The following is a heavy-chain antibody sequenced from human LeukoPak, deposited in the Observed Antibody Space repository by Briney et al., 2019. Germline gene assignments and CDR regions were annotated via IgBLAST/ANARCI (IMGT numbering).Heavy chain of an antibody. Sequence: PGGSLRLSCAASGFTVSSNYMSWVRQAPGKGLEWVSVIYSGGSYADSVKARFTISRDNSKNPLYLQMNSLRAEDTAVYYCARDVRTAAADPGHDAFDIWGQGTMVTVSS. CDR3: ARDVRTAAADPGHDAFDI. V-gene: IGHV3-66*02. CDR2: IYSGG. CDR1: GFTVSSNY. J-gene: IGHJ3*02. D-gene: IGHD6-13*01.